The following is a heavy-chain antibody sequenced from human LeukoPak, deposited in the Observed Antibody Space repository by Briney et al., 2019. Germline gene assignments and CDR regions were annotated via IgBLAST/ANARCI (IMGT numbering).Heavy chain of an antibody. CDR2: IYYSGST. V-gene: IGHV4-61*01. Sequence: SETLSLTCTVSGGSISSDNYYWGWIRQPPGKGLEWIGYIYYSGSTNYNPSLKSRVTISVDTSKNQFSLKLSSVTAADTAVYYCARIRGDYGDPGIDYWGQGTLVTVSS. D-gene: IGHD4-17*01. CDR1: GGSISSDNYY. CDR3: ARIRGDYGDPGIDY. J-gene: IGHJ4*02.